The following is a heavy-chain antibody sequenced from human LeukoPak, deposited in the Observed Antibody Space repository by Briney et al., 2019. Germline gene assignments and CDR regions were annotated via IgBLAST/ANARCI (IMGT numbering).Heavy chain of an antibody. CDR3: SRVSAHTTSSGEFDY. CDR2: ISWNSGGI. CDR1: GFTFDDHA. J-gene: IGHJ4*02. Sequence: GGSLRLSCAASGFTFDDHAMHWVRQAPGKGLEWVSGISWNSGGIAYADSVKGRFTISRDNAKNSLYLQMNSLRAEDTALYYCSRVSAHTTSSGEFDYWGQGTLVTVSS. V-gene: IGHV3-9*01. D-gene: IGHD6-6*01.